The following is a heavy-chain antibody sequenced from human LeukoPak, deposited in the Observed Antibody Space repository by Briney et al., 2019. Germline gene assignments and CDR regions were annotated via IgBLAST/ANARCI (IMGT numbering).Heavy chain of an antibody. CDR3: ARDADAGTVDY. J-gene: IGHJ4*02. D-gene: IGHD6-13*01. V-gene: IGHV3-7*05. CDR1: GFTFSTYW. Sequence: GRSLRLSCAVSGFTFSTYWMSWVRQAPGKGLEWVANINEDGSEIYYVDSVKGRFTISRDNVKNSLDLQMNSLRADDTAVYYCARDADAGTVDYWGQGTLVTVSS. CDR2: INEDGSEI.